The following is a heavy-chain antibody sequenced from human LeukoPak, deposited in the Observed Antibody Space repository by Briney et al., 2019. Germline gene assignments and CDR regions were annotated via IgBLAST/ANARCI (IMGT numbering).Heavy chain of an antibody. Sequence: PGGSLRLSCAASGFTFSSDSMNWVRQAPGKGLEWVSSISSSSSYIYYADSVKGRFTISRDNAKNSLYLQMNSLRAEDTAVYYCARDGGYYDILTGSIDYWGQGTLVTVSS. CDR1: GFTFSSDS. V-gene: IGHV3-21*01. CDR2: ISSSSSYI. D-gene: IGHD3-9*01. CDR3: ARDGGYYDILTGSIDY. J-gene: IGHJ4*02.